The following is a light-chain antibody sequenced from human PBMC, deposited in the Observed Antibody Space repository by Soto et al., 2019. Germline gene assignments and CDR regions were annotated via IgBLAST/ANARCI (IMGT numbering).Light chain of an antibody. Sequence: ETVLTQSPGTLSLSPGERATLSCRASQNVANNYLAWYQQKPGQAPRFLIYDASSRATGIPDRFSGSGSGTDFTITISRLEPEDFAVYYCEQYGSTPLTCGGGTKVEIK. CDR3: EQYGSTPLT. J-gene: IGKJ4*01. CDR1: QNVANNY. V-gene: IGKV3-20*01. CDR2: DAS.